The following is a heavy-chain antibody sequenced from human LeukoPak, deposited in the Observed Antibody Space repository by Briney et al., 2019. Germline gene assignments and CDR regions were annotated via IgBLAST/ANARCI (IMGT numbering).Heavy chain of an antibody. CDR1: GFTFGDYA. D-gene: IGHD3-10*01. Sequence: GGSLRLSCTASGFTFGDYAMSWVRQAPGKGLEWVSVIYSGGSTYYADSVKGRFTISRDNSKNTLYLQMNSLRAEDTAVYYCARVSGTLRAFDIWGQGTMVTVSS. V-gene: IGHV3-66*01. CDR3: ARVSGTLRAFDI. J-gene: IGHJ3*02. CDR2: IYSGGST.